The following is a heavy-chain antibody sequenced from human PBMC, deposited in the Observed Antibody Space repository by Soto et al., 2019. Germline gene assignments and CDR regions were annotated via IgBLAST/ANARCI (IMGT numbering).Heavy chain of an antibody. D-gene: IGHD3-10*01. CDR3: ARAIISVGPYFDL. J-gene: IGHJ4*02. Sequence: QVQLQQWSAGLLKPSETLSITCGVSGGSLSGHYWSWIRQTPTKGREWIGEINHSGSTNYNPSFKSRITTAVASSKSQRSLSLSSATAAYSGVYYCARAIISVGPYFDLWGQGTPVNVSS. CDR2: INHSGST. V-gene: IGHV4-34*02. CDR1: GGSLSGHY.